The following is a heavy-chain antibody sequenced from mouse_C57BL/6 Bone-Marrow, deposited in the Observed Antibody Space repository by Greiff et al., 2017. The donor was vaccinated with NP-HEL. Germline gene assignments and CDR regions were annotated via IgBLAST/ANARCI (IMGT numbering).Heavy chain of an antibody. J-gene: IGHJ4*01. CDR3: ARSIYYDYADDPFYAMDY. V-gene: IGHV7-3*01. Sequence: EVHLVESGGGLVQPGGSLSLSCAASGFTFPDYYMNWVRQPPGKALEWLGFIRNKASGYTTEYSTSVKGRFTISRDNSQSILYLQMNALRAEDSATYYCARSIYYDYADDPFYAMDYWGQGTSVTVSS. D-gene: IGHD2-4*01. CDR2: IRNKASGYTT. CDR1: GFTFPDYY.